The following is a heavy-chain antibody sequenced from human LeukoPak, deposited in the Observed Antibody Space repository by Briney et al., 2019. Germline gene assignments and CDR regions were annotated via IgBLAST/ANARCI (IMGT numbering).Heavy chain of an antibody. J-gene: IGHJ4*02. Sequence: ASVKVSCKASGYTFTIYAMHWVRQAPGQRLEWMGWINAGNGNTKYSQKFQGRVTITRDTSASTAYMELSSLRSEDTAVYYCARTRAVAGKEGEFDYWGQGTLVTVSS. V-gene: IGHV1-3*01. CDR3: ARTRAVAGKEGEFDY. CDR1: GYTFTIYA. CDR2: INAGNGNT. D-gene: IGHD6-19*01.